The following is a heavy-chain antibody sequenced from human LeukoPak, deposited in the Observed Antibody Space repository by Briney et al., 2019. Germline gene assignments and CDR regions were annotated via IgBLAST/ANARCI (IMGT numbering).Heavy chain of an antibody. CDR3: ARAVERDYYDSSGYRWAFDL. D-gene: IGHD3-22*01. CDR2: ISSSSSYI. CDR1: GFTFSSYS. V-gene: IGHV3-21*01. J-gene: IGHJ2*01. Sequence: PGGSLRLSCAASGFTFSSYSMNWVRQAPGKGLEWVSSISSSSSYIYYADSVKGRFTISRDNAKNSLYLQMNSLRAEDTAVYYCARAVERDYYDSSGYRWAFDLWGRGTLVTVSS.